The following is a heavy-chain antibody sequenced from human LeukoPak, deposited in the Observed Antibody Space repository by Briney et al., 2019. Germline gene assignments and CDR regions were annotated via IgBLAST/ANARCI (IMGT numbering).Heavy chain of an antibody. J-gene: IGHJ4*02. CDR2: IYYTGSV. CDR1: GGSMDTYY. D-gene: IGHD1-26*01. Sequence: SETLSLTCTVSGGSMDTYYWSWIRQPPGKGLEWIGYIYYTGSVHYNPSLKSRVTISLDTPKNQFSLRLTSVTAADTAIYFCAGDMGATTVDYWGQGVLVPVSS. V-gene: IGHV4-59*08. CDR3: AGDMGATTVDY.